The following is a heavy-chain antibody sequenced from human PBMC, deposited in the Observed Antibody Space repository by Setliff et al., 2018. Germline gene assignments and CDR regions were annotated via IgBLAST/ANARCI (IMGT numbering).Heavy chain of an antibody. Sequence: GSLRLSCAASGFTFGDFAMTWVRQAPGKGLEWVSGIGGRGISTYYADSVKGRFVISRDNVKNSLFLQMNSLRAEDTAVYYCVRDLHWGFDYWGLGTLVTVS. D-gene: IGHD7-27*01. CDR3: VRDLHWGFDY. J-gene: IGHJ4*02. CDR2: IGGRGIST. CDR1: GFTFGDFA. V-gene: IGHV3-23*01.